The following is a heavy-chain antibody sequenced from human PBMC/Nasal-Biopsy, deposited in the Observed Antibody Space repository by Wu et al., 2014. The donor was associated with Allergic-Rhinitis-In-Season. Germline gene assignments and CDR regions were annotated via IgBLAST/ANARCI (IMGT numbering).Heavy chain of an antibody. V-gene: IGHV3-23*01. CDR2: SSGTGSST. Sequence: LRLSCAASGFYFSNYAMSWVRQTPGKGLEWVSSSSGTGSSTFYADSVKGRFTISRDNSKNTVYLQMNSLRADDTALYYCAKEVGYCAGDSCIIHSEYKYYGMDVWGQGTTVTVSS. CDR1: GFYFSNYA. CDR3: AKEVGYCAGDSCIIHSEYKYYGMDV. J-gene: IGHJ6*02. D-gene: IGHD2-21*01.